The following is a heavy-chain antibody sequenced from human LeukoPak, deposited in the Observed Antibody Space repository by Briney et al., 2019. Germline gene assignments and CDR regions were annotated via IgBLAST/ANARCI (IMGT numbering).Heavy chain of an antibody. D-gene: IGHD4-23*01. J-gene: IGHJ5*02. CDR3: ARDLSLSTVVTVWFDP. CDR1: GYTFTGYY. CDR2: INPNSGGT. Sequence: ASVKVSCKASGYTFTGYYMHWVRQAPGQGLEWMGWINPNSGGTNYAQKFQGRVTMTRDTSISTAYMELSRLRSDDTAVYYCARDLSLSTVVTVWFDPWGQGTLVTVSS. V-gene: IGHV1-2*02.